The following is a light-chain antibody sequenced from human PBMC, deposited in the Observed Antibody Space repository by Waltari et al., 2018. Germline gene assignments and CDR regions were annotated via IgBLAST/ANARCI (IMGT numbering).Light chain of an antibody. CDR1: DSEVGASDF. CDR2: EVS. V-gene: IGLV2-14*01. CDR3: SSYTTSSAPGV. J-gene: IGLJ1*01. Sequence: QSALTQPASVSGSPGQAPTIPCSGPDSEVGASDFVPWYQQHPGKAPHLIMYEVSNRPSGISNRFSASKSGNTASLTISGLQAEDEADYYCSSYTTSSAPGVFGTGTRVTVL.